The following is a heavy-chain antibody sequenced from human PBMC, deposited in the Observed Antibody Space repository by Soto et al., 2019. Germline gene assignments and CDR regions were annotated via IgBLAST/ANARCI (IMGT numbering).Heavy chain of an antibody. CDR1: GFTFSSYA. J-gene: IGHJ6*02. D-gene: IGHD6-19*01. Sequence: PGGSLRLSCAASGFTFSSYAMSWVRQAPGKGLEWVSAISGSGGSTYYADSVKGRFTISRDNSKDTLYLQMNSLRAEDTAVYYCAKESHSSGWPHHYYYYGMDVWGQGTTVPVSS. CDR2: ISGSGGST. CDR3: AKESHSSGWPHHYYYYGMDV. V-gene: IGHV3-23*01.